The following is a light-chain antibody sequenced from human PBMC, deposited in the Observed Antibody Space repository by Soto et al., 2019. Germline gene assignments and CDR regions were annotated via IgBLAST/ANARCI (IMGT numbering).Light chain of an antibody. CDR1: QSISSY. V-gene: IGKV1-39*01. CDR3: QQSYSTPRT. Sequence: DIQMTQSPSSLSASVGDRATITCRASQSISSYLDWYQQKPGQAPKLLIYAASSLQSGVPSRFSGSGSGTDFTLTISSLQPEDFAAYYCQQSYSTPRTFGQGTKVDIK. CDR2: AAS. J-gene: IGKJ1*01.